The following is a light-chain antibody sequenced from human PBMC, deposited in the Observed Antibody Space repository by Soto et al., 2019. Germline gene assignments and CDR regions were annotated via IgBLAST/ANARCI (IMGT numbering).Light chain of an antibody. CDR2: KAS. CDR3: QQYNGYRYT. J-gene: IGKJ2*01. Sequence: DIQMTQSPSTLSASVGDRVTITCRASQTINNWLAWYQQKPGKAPKLLIYKASSLESGVPSRFIGSGSGTEFTLTISSLQPDDFATYYCQQYNGYRYTFGQGTKLEIK. V-gene: IGKV1-5*03. CDR1: QTINNW.